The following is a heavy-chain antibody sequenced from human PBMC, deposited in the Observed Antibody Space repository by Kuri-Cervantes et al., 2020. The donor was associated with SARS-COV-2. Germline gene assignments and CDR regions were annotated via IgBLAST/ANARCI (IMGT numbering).Heavy chain of an antibody. CDR3: ARDQASSWYVGLIHDY. V-gene: IGHV3-30-3*01. J-gene: IGHJ4*02. CDR2: ISYDGSNK. D-gene: IGHD6-13*01. Sequence: GESLKISCAASGFTFSSYAMHWVRQAPGKGLEWVAVISYDGSNKYYADSVKGRFTISRDNSKNTLYLQMNSLRAEDTAVYYCARDQASSWYVGLIHDYWGQGTLVTVSS. CDR1: GFTFSSYA.